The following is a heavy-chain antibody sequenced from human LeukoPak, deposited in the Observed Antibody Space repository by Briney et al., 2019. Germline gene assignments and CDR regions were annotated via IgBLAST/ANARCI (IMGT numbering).Heavy chain of an antibody. J-gene: IGHJ5*02. CDR3: ARAGERFLEWLQNWFDP. CDR1: GYTFTSYY. D-gene: IGHD3-3*01. V-gene: IGHV1-2*02. CDR2: INPNSGGT. Sequence: ASVKVSCKASGYTFTSYYMHWVRQAPGQGLEWMGIINPNSGGTNYAQKFQGRVTMTRDTSISTAYMELSRLRSDDTAVYYCARAGERFLEWLQNWFDPWGQGTLVTVSS.